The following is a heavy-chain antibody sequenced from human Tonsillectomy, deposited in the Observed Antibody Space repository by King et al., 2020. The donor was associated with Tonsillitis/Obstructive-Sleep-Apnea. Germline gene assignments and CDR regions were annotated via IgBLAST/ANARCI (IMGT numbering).Heavy chain of an antibody. CDR3: ARGGEVVAAIRGAFDI. D-gene: IGHD2-15*01. J-gene: IGHJ3*02. CDR1: GFTVSSNY. V-gene: IGHV3-53*01. CDR2: ICTGGTT. Sequence: VQLVQSGGTLIQPGGSLRLSCAASGFTVSSNYMTWVRQAPGKGLEWVSIICTGGTTYYADSVKGRFTISRDKSKNTLYLKMNILTTEDTAVYYCARGGEVVAAIRGAFDIWGHGTLVTVSS.